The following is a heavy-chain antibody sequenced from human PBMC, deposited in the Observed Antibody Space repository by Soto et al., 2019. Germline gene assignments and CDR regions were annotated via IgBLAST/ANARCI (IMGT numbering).Heavy chain of an antibody. D-gene: IGHD5-12*01. V-gene: IGHV4-39*01. Sequence: PSETLSLTCTVSGGSISSSSYYWGWIRQPPGKGLEWIGSIYYSGSTYYNPSLKSRVTISVDTSKNQFSLKLSSVTAADTVVYYGARHKYHVSGPWAYWGKGTLVTVSS. J-gene: IGHJ4*02. CDR2: IYYSGST. CDR1: GGSISSSSYY. CDR3: ARHKYHVSGPWAY.